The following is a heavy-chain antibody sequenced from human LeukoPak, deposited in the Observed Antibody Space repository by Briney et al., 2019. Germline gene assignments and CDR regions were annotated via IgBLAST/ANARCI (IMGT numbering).Heavy chain of an antibody. J-gene: IGHJ3*02. Sequence: ASVKVSCKASGYTFTSYAMNWARQAPGQGLEWMGWINTNTGNPTYAQGFTGRFVFSLDTSVSTAYLQISSLKAEDTAVYYCARDIYYDSSANGAFDIWGQGTMVTVSS. CDR2: INTNTGNP. V-gene: IGHV7-4-1*02. CDR3: ARDIYYDSSANGAFDI. CDR1: GYTFTSYA. D-gene: IGHD3-22*01.